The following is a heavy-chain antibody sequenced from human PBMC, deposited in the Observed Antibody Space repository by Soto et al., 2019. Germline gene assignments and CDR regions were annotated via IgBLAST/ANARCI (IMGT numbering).Heavy chain of an antibody. CDR1: GFTFSSYA. D-gene: IGHD2-21*01. CDR2: ISGSGGST. CDR3: AKAVAAIQTEEYYYGMDV. Sequence: EVQLLESGGGLVQPGGSLRLSCAASGFTFSSYAMSWVRQAPGKGLEWVSAISGSGGSTYYADSMKGRFTISRDNSKNTLYWHMNSLRSEDTAVYYGAKAVAAIQTEEYYYGMDVWGQGTTVTVSS. J-gene: IGHJ6*02. V-gene: IGHV3-23*01.